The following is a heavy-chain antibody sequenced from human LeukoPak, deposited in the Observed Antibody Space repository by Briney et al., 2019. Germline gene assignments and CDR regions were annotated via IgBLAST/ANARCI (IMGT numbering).Heavy chain of an antibody. CDR2: IYPGDSDT. D-gene: IGHD2-21*02. V-gene: IGHV5-51*01. Sequence: GESLKISCQGYGYRFASHWIGWVLQMPGKGPEWLVIIYPGDSDTRYNPSFQGHVIISADKSNSVACLQWTSLKASDTAMYYCARPRGGDAFDAFNIWGQGTMVIVSS. CDR1: GYRFASHW. CDR3: ARPRGGDAFDAFNI. J-gene: IGHJ3*02.